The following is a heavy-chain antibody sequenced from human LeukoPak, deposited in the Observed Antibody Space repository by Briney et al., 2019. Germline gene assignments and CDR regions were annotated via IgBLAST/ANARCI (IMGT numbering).Heavy chain of an antibody. V-gene: IGHV3-30-3*01. J-gene: IGHJ1*01. Sequence: GGSLRLSCAASGFTFSSYAMHWVRQAPGKGLEWVAVVSYDGSNKYYADSVKSRFTISRDNSKNTLYLQMNSLRAEDTAVYYCARGGEWELLPAYFQHWGQGTLVTVSS. CDR3: ARGGEWELLPAYFQH. CDR2: VSYDGSNK. D-gene: IGHD1-26*01. CDR1: GFTFSSYA.